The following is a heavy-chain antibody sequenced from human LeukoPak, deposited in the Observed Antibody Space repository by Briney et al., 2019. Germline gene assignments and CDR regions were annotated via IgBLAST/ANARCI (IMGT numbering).Heavy chain of an antibody. CDR3: AKSYYDILTGYSYYFDY. V-gene: IGHV3-23*01. CDR2: ISGSGGST. Sequence: GGSLRLSCAASGFTFSSYGMHWVRQAPGKGLEWVSAISGSGGSTYYADSVKGRFTISRDNSKNTLYLQMNSLRAEDTAVYYCAKSYYDILTGYSYYFDYWGQGTLVTVSS. D-gene: IGHD3-9*01. J-gene: IGHJ4*02. CDR1: GFTFSSYG.